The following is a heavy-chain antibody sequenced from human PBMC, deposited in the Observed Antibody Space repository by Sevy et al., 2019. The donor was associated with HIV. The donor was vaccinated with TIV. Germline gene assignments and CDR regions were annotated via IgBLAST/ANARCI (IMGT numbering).Heavy chain of an antibody. CDR1: GFTFSNAW. CDR2: IKSKTDGGTT. CDR3: TTDHSSGWSEYFQH. D-gene: IGHD6-19*01. Sequence: GGSLRLSCAASGFTFSNAWMSWVRQAPGKGLEWVGRIKSKTDGGTTDYAAPVEGRFTISRDDSKNTLYLQMNSLKTEDTAVYYCTTDHSSGWSEYFQHWGQGTLVTVSS. J-gene: IGHJ1*01. V-gene: IGHV3-15*01.